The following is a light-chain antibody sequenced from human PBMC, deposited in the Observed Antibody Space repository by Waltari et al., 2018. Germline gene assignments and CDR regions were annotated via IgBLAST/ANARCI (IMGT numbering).Light chain of an antibody. Sequence: QSALTQPASVSGSPGQSTTISCTGTSSDVGGYNYVSWYQQHPGKAPKLIIYDVSHRPSGVSNRFSGSKSGNTASLTISGLQAADEADYYCISYTSSSTLYVVGTGTKVTVL. CDR3: ISYTSSSTLYV. J-gene: IGLJ1*01. V-gene: IGLV2-14*03. CDR1: SSDVGGYNY. CDR2: DVS.